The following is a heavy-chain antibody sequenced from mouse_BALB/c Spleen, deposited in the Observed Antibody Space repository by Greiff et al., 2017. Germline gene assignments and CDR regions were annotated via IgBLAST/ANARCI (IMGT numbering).Heavy chain of an antibody. CDR2: ISYDGSN. V-gene: IGHV3-6*02. CDR3: SRDGNQAWFAY. J-gene: IGHJ3*01. Sequence: EVKVEESGPGLVKPSQSLSLTCSVTGYSITSGYYWYWIRQFPGNKLEWMGYISYDGSNNYNPSLKNRISITRDTSKNQFFLKLNSVTTEDTATYYCSRDGNQAWFAYWGQGTLVTVSA. D-gene: IGHD6-1*01. CDR1: GYSITSGYY.